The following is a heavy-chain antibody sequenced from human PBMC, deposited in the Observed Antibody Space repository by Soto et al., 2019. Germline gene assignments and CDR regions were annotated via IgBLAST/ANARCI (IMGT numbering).Heavy chain of an antibody. Sequence: ASVKVSCKTSGYTFTSYDINWVRQATGQGLEWMGWMNPNSGNTGYAQKFQGRVTITADESTSTAYMELSGLRSEDTAVYYCARYSSSSYMDFDYWGQGTLVTVSS. CDR3: ARYSSSSYMDFDY. J-gene: IGHJ4*02. D-gene: IGHD6-6*01. V-gene: IGHV1-8*01. CDR2: MNPNSGNT. CDR1: GYTFTSYD.